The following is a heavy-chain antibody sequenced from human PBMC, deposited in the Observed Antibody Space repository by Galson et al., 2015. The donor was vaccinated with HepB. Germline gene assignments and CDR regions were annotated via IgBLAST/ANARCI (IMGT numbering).Heavy chain of an antibody. CDR3: TRGPSGGSGSY. CDR1: GFTFSGSA. Sequence: SLRLSCAASGFTFSGSAMHWVRQASGKGLEWVGRIRSKANSYATAYAASVKGRFTISRDDSKNTAYLQMNSLKTEDTAVYYCTRGPSGGSGSYWGQGTLVTVSS. CDR2: IRSKANSYAT. J-gene: IGHJ4*02. V-gene: IGHV3-73*01. D-gene: IGHD3-10*01.